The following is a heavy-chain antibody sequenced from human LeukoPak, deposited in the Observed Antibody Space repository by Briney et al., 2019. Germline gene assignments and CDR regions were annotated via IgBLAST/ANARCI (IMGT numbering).Heavy chain of an antibody. CDR2: INPYSGNT. J-gene: IGHJ6*02. Sequence: VASVKVSCKAPGYTLSNYAMSWVRQAPGQGLEWMGYINPYSGNTDYAKKFQGRVTMSTDTSTSIAYMELRGLTLDDTAVYFCARGGKTTPFYYYYGMDVWGQGTTVTVSS. CDR3: ARGGKTTPFYYYYGMDV. CDR1: GYTLSNYA. V-gene: IGHV1-18*01. D-gene: IGHD4-11*01.